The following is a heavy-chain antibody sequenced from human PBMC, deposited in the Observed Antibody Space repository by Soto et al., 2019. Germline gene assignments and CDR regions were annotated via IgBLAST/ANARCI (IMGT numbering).Heavy chain of an antibody. V-gene: IGHV3-74*01. CDR1: GFTFSSYW. CDR3: AREGLRFLEWAPRPRDYYYGMDV. D-gene: IGHD3-3*01. CDR2: INSDGSST. J-gene: IGHJ6*02. Sequence: GGSLRLSCAASGFTFSSYWMHWVRQAPGKGLVWVSRINSDGSSTSYADSVKGRFTISRDNAKNTLYLQMNSLRAEDTAVYYCAREGLRFLEWAPRPRDYYYGMDVWGQGTTVTVSS.